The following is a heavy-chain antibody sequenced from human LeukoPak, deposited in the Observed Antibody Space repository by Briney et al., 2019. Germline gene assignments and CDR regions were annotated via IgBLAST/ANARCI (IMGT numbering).Heavy chain of an antibody. CDR1: GFTFSSYS. CDR2: ISSSSSYI. D-gene: IGHD3-22*01. J-gene: IGHJ4*02. Sequence: GGSLRLSCAAPGFTFSSYSMNWVRQAPGKGLEWVSSISSSSSYIYYADSVKGRFTISRDNAKNSLYLQMNSLRAEDTAVYYCARDRGVYYYDSSGYCDYWGQGTLVTVSS. CDR3: ARDRGVYYYDSSGYCDY. V-gene: IGHV3-21*01.